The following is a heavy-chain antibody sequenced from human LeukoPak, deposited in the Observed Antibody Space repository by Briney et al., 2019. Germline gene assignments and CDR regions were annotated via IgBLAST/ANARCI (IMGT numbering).Heavy chain of an antibody. CDR3: ALYSSSSDY. J-gene: IGHJ4*02. CDR1: GGSTSSYY. V-gene: IGHV4-59*01. CDR2: IYDSGST. D-gene: IGHD6-6*01. Sequence: SETLSLTCTVSGGSTSSYYWSWIRQPPGKGLEWIGFIYDSGSTYYNPSLKSRVTIPVDTSKNQFSLKLSSVTAADTAMYYCALYSSSSDYWGQGTLVTVSS.